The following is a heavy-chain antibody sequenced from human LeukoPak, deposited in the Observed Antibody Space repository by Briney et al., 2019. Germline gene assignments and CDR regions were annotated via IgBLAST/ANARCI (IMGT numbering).Heavy chain of an antibody. Sequence: PGGSLRLSCAASGFTFSSYAMSWVRQAPGKGLEWVAVISYDGSNKYYADSVKGRFTISRDNSKNTLYLQMNSLRAEDTAVYYCARDQSVFDYWGQGTLVTVSS. V-gene: IGHV3-30-3*01. J-gene: IGHJ4*02. CDR1: GFTFSSYA. CDR2: ISYDGSNK. CDR3: ARDQSVFDY.